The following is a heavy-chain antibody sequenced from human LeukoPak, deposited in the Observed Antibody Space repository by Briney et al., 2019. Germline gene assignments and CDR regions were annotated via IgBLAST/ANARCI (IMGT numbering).Heavy chain of an antibody. Sequence: GGSLRLSCAASGFTFSDSYMTWVRQAPGKGLEWVSAISGSGGSTYYADSVKGRFTISRDNSKNTLYLQMNSLRAEDTAVYYCAKLRDGYKSGYFDYWGQGTLVTVSS. CDR3: AKLRDGYKSGYFDY. D-gene: IGHD5-24*01. V-gene: IGHV3-23*01. CDR2: ISGSGGST. CDR1: GFTFSDSY. J-gene: IGHJ4*02.